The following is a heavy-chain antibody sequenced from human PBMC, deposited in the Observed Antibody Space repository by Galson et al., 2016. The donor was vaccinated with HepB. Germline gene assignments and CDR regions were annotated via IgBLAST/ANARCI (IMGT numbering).Heavy chain of an antibody. Sequence: SLRLSCAASGFTFRNYWMHWVRQGPGKGLVWVSQIKSDGSDINYADSVKGRFTISRDNAKSTLFLQMNSLRADDTAVYYCVRSSPTAMGIYYYHNRDVWGQGTTVTVSS. V-gene: IGHV3-74*01. CDR2: IKSDGSDI. D-gene: IGHD4-17*01. J-gene: IGHJ6*02. CDR1: GFTFRNYW. CDR3: VRSSPTAMGIYYYHNRDV.